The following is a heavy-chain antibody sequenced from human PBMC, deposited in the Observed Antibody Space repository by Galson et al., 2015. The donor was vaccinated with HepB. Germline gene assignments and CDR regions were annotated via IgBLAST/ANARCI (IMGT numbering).Heavy chain of an antibody. Sequence: QSGAEVKKPGESLKISCKGSGYRFASYWIGWVRQMPGKGLEWMGIIYPGDSDTRYSPSFQGQVSISADKSISTAYLQWSSLKASDTAMYFCARLIALVVTDTTDYYYGMDVWGQGTTVSVSS. CDR3: ARLIALVVTDTTDYYYGMDV. V-gene: IGHV5-51*03. CDR1: GYRFASYW. J-gene: IGHJ6*02. CDR2: IYPGDSDT. D-gene: IGHD2-2*01.